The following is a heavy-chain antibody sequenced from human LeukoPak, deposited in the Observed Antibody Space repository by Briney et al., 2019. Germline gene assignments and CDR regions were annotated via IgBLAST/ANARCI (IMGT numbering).Heavy chain of an antibody. CDR2: IIPIFGTA. CDR1: GGTFSSYA. Sequence: ASVKVSCKASGGTFSSYAISWVRQAPGQGLEWMGGIIPIFGTANYAQKFQGRVTITADESTSTAYMELSSLRSEDTAVYYCARSLGYCSSTSCYRGYYFDYWGQGTLVTVSS. D-gene: IGHD2-2*01. CDR3: ARSLGYCSSTSCYRGYYFDY. V-gene: IGHV1-69*13. J-gene: IGHJ4*02.